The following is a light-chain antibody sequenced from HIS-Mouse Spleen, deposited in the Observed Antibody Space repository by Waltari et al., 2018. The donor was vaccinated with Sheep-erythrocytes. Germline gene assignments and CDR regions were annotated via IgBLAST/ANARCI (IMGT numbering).Light chain of an antibody. CDR3: SSYTSSSTPVV. J-gene: IGLJ2*01. CDR1: SSDVGGYNY. Sequence: QSALTQPASVSGSPGPSITISCTGTSSDVGGYNYVPWYQQHPGKAPKLMIYEVSTRPSGVSNRFSGSKSGNTASLTISGLQAEDEADYYCSSYTSSSTPVVFGGGTKLTVL. CDR2: EVS. V-gene: IGLV2-14*01.